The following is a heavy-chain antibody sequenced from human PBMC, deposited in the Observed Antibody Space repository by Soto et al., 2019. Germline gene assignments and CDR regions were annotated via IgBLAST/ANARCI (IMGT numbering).Heavy chain of an antibody. CDR3: ARDRAVTTLREYYFDY. Sequence: SETLSLTCTVSGGSVSSGSYYWSWIRQPPGKGLEWIGYIYYSGSTYYNPSLKSRVTISVDTSKNQFSLKLSSVTAADTAVYYCARDRAVTTLREYYFDYWGQGTLVTVSS. CDR2: IYYSGST. J-gene: IGHJ4*02. D-gene: IGHD4-4*01. V-gene: IGHV4-30-4*08. CDR1: GGSVSSGSYY.